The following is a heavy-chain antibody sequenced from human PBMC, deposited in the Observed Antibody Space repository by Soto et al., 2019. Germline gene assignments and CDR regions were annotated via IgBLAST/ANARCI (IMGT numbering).Heavy chain of an antibody. V-gene: IGHV3-74*01. CDR3: ARELASYNDY. CDR1: GFTFSGYW. Sequence: EVQLVESGGGLVQPGGSLRLSCAASGFTFSGYWMHWVRQAPGKGLVWVSRFDGDGSRTNYADSVKGRFTISRDNAKNTLYLQMNSLRAEDTAVYYCARELASYNDYWGQGTLVTVSS. CDR2: FDGDGSRT. D-gene: IGHD1-1*01. J-gene: IGHJ4*02.